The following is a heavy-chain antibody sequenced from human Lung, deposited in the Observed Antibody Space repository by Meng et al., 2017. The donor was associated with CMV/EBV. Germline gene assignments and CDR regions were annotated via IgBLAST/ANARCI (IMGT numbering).Heavy chain of an antibody. Sequence: GESLKISCAASGFRFSDYYMTWIRQAPGKGLEWVSYISSSYAVDYADSLKGRFTISRDNAKNSLYLQMNSLRVEDTAVYYCARVLLAVRGWYYQGMDVWGQGTTVTVSS. CDR2: ISSSYAV. CDR1: GFRFSDYY. D-gene: IGHD6-19*01. V-gene: IGHV3-69-1*01. J-gene: IGHJ6*02. CDR3: ARVLLAVRGWYYQGMDV.